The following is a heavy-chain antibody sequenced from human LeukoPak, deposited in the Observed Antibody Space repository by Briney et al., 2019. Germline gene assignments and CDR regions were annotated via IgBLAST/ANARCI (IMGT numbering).Heavy chain of an antibody. CDR3: ARAGNTAAVSYYFDY. V-gene: IGHV4-39*07. D-gene: IGHD2-2*01. CDR2: IYYTGSS. Sequence: TSETLSLTCTVSGGSITSSNYYWGWIRQSPGKGLEWIGNIYYTGSSYYNPSLKSRVTISVDTSKNQFSLKVNSVTAADTAVYYCARAGNTAAVSYYFDYWGQGTLVTVSS. J-gene: IGHJ4*02. CDR1: GGSITSSNYY.